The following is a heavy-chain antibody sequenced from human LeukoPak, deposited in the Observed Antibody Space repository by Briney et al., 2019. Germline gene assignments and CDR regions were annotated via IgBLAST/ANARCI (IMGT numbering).Heavy chain of an antibody. CDR2: ISSSWSTI. CDR3: AELGITMIGGV. J-gene: IGHJ6*04. D-gene: IGHD3-10*02. Sequence: GGCLRLSCAASGFTLSSYETNWVRQAPGKGLEWGSYISSSWSTIYYADSVKGRFTISGDNPKNRLHLEMNSLRAEDTAVYYCAELGITMIGGVWGKGTTVNNSS. CDR1: GFTLSSYE. V-gene: IGHV3-48*03.